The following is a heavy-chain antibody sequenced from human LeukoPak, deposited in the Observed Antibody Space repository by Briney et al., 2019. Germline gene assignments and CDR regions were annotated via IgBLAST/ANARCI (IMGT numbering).Heavy chain of an antibody. D-gene: IGHD3-3*01. CDR3: ARWDSGEWFHDAFDI. CDR2: IYHSGST. CDR1: GYSISIGYY. V-gene: IGHV4-38-2*01. Sequence: PSDTLSLTCGVSGYSISIGYYWGWIRQPPGKGLECIGSIYHSGSTYDNPSIKSRGTISVDTSKNQFSLKLRSVTAADTALYYCARWDSGEWFHDAFDIWGQGTRVTVSS. J-gene: IGHJ3*02.